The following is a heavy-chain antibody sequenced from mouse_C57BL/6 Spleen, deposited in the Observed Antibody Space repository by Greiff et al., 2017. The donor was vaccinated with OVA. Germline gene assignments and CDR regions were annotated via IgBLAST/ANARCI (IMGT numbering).Heavy chain of an antibody. D-gene: IGHD1-1*01. V-gene: IGHV5-6*01. CDR3: ARLDYGSSRYFDV. CDR2: ISSGGSYT. Sequence: EVQVVESGGDLVKPGGSLKLSCAASGFTFSSYGMSWVRQTPDKRLEWVATISSGGSYTYYPDSVKGRFTISRDNAKNTLYLQMSSLKSEDTAMYYCARLDYGSSRYFDVWGTGTTVTVSS. CDR1: GFTFSSYG. J-gene: IGHJ1*03.